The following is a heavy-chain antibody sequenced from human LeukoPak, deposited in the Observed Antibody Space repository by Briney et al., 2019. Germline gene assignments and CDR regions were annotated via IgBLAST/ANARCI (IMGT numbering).Heavy chain of an antibody. V-gene: IGHV4-39*01. D-gene: IGHD2-15*01. CDR1: GGSISSSTYY. CDR2: IFYSGTA. J-gene: IGHJ6*02. Sequence: SETLSLTCTVSGGSISSSTYYWAWIRQLPGKGLEWIGSIFYSGTAYYNPSLRSRVTISVDTSKNQFSLRLSSVTAADTAVYYCARVGGSNYYYYGMDVWGQGTTVTVSS. CDR3: ARVGGSNYYYYGMDV.